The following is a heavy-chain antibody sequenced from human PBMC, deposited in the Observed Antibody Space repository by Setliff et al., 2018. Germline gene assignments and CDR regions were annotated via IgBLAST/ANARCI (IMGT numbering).Heavy chain of an antibody. CDR2: LNNDGTTI. Sequence: GGSLRLSCAASGFTFSTYGLNWVRQAPGKGLEWISYLNNDGTTIYYADSLRGRFTISRDNARDSLYLQMNSLRAEDTAVYYCARERTTNWEGYYFDSWGQGTLVTVSS. CDR1: GFTFSTYG. D-gene: IGHD7-27*01. V-gene: IGHV3-48*04. CDR3: ARERTTNWEGYYFDS. J-gene: IGHJ4*02.